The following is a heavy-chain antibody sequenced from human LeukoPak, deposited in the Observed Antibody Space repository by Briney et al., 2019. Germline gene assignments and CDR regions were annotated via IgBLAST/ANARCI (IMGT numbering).Heavy chain of an antibody. V-gene: IGHV1-2*02. CDR2: MNPKSGGT. CDR3: ARGPHIVVVTAIPYDY. Sequence: ASVKVSCKASGYTFTGYYVHWVRQAPGQGLEWMGWMNPKSGGTNYAQKFEARVTMNRDTSISTAYMELSSLRSEDTAVYYCARGPHIVVVTAIPYDYWGQGTLVTVSS. D-gene: IGHD2-21*02. J-gene: IGHJ4*02. CDR1: GYTFTGYY.